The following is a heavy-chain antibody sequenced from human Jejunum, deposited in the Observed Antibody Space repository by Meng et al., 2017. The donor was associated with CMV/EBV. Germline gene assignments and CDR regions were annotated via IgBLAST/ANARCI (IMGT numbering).Heavy chain of an antibody. CDR2: IFWDDDE. Sequence: SGFSLSTNGVGVGWSRQPPGEGLEWLALIFWDDDERYSPSLKNRLTITKDTSKNQVVLTMTNMNPVDTATYYCAHEDASGFEYYFDSWGQGTLVTVSS. D-gene: IGHD1-1*01. CDR1: GFSLSTNGVG. V-gene: IGHV2-5*02. CDR3: AHEDASGFEYYFDS. J-gene: IGHJ4*02.